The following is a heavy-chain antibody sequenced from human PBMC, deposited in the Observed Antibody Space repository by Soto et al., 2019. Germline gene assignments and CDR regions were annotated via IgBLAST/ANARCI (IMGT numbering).Heavy chain of an antibody. CDR3: ARGSSYYPDDTFDV. V-gene: IGHV3-53*01. Sequence: VVPLGLSYGASGFIISNNYMNWIRQAPGKGLEWVSIIYYTGTTYYADSVEGRFTISRDNSKNTLYLHMNSLRAEDTAIYYCARGSSYYPDDTFDVWGQGTMVTGSS. CDR2: IYYTGTT. J-gene: IGHJ3*01. CDR1: GFIISNNY. D-gene: IGHD3-22*01.